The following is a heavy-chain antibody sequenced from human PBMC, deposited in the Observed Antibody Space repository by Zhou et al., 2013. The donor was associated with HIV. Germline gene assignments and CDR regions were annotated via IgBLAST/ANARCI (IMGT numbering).Heavy chain of an antibody. Sequence: QVQLVQSGAEVKKPGASVSVSCKAFGYTFSNYYMHWVRQAPGQGLEWMGWINPNSGGTNYAQKFQGRVTMTRDTSISTAYMELSRLRSDDTAVYYCARGGIAATGWDAFDIWGQGTMVTVSS. CDR3: ARGGIAATGWDAFDI. J-gene: IGHJ3*02. D-gene: IGHD6-13*01. CDR2: INPNSGGT. CDR1: GYTFSNYY. V-gene: IGHV1-2*02.